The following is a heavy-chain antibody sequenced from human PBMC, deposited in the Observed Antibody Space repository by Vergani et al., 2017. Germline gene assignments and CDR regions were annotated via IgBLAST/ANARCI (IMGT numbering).Heavy chain of an antibody. J-gene: IGHJ6*03. CDR1: GFTFSSYA. Sequence: QVQLVESGGGVVQPGRSLRLSCAASGFTFSSYAMHWVRQAPGKGLEWVAVISYDGSNKYYADSVKGRFTIHRDNSKNTLYLQMNSLRAEDEAVYYCARASDGEQQLVPHYYYYYYMDVWGKGTTVTVSS. V-gene: IGHV3-30*04. D-gene: IGHD6-13*01. CDR3: ARASDGEQQLVPHYYYYYYMDV. CDR2: ISYDGSNK.